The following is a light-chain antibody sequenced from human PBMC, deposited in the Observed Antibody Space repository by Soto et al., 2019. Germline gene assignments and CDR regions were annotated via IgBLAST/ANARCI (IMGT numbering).Light chain of an antibody. CDR2: GAS. Sequence: RSRPTRSLSPEERAPLSCRASQSVGSNYLAWYQQKPGQAPRILIFGASGRATDIPDRFSGSVSGTEFTVTISSPESEDFPVHYSHQYGVRPRPFGQGTKVDVK. CDR3: HQYGVRPRP. CDR1: QSVGSNY. J-gene: IGKJ1*01. V-gene: IGKV3-20*01.